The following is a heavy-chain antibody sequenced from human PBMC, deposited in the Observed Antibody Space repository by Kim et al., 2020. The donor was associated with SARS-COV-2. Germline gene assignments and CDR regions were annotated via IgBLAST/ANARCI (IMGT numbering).Heavy chain of an antibody. J-gene: IGHJ4*02. CDR3: VKAIDRGAYNFERGGDY. V-gene: IGHV3-23*01. CDR2: ISGNGAHT. Sequence: GGSLRLSCLASGFTFTSHAMSWVRQAPGKGLEWVSSISGNGAHTYYADSVKGRFTISADSSKSTVFLQMKSLRVDDTAVYYCVKAIDRGAYNFERGGDYWGQGILVTVSS. D-gene: IGHD1-1*01. CDR1: GFTFTSHA.